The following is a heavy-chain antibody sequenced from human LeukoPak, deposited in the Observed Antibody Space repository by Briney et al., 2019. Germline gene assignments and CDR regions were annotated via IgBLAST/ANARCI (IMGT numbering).Heavy chain of an antibody. D-gene: IGHD3-3*01. Sequence: GGSLRLSCAASGFTFSSYAMRWVRQAPGKGLEWVSGISGSGGSTSYADSVKGRFTVSRDNSENTLYLQMSSLRAEDTALYYCAKRSGYDFWSGFDPWGQGTLVIVSS. CDR1: GFTFSSYA. V-gene: IGHV3-23*01. CDR3: AKRSGYDFWSGFDP. J-gene: IGHJ5*02. CDR2: ISGSGGST.